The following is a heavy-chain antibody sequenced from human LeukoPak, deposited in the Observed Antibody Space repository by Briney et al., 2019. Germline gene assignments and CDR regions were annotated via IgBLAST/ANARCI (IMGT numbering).Heavy chain of an antibody. V-gene: IGHV4-34*01. D-gene: IGHD2-15*01. CDR2: INHSGST. CDR3: ARVAVGKGYPFDY. Sequence: SETLSLTCAVYGGSFSGYCWSWIRQPPGKGLEWIGEINHSGSTNYNPSLKGRVTISVDTSKNQFSLKLSSVTAADTAVYYCARVAVGKGYPFDYWGQGTLVTVSS. CDR1: GGSFSGYC. J-gene: IGHJ4*02.